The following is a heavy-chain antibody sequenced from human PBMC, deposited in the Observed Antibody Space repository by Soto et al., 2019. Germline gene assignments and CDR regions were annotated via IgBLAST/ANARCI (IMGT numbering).Heavy chain of an antibody. CDR3: AKDKGSTGIQLWSFRAYYYGMDV. D-gene: IGHD5-18*01. V-gene: IGHV3-30-3*01. CDR1: GFTFSNYT. CDR2: IAYDGSNQ. J-gene: IGHJ6*02. Sequence: GGSLRLSCEASGFTFSNYTMHWVRQSPGKGLEWVSVIAYDGSNQFYADSVKGRFTISRDSSENTLYLQMSSLRAEDTAVYYCAKDKGSTGIQLWSFRAYYYGMDVWGQGTTVTVSS.